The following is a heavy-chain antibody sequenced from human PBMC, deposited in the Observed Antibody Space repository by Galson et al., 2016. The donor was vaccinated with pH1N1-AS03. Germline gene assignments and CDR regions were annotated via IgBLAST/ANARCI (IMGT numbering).Heavy chain of an antibody. J-gene: IGHJ3*02. V-gene: IGHV4-34*01. CDR3: ARVPVLLNAFDI. CDR1: GGSFSGYY. CDR2: INHSGTT. Sequence: SETLSLTCAVSGGSFSGYYWYWFRQPPGKGLEWIEEINHSGTTNYNPSLKSRVTISVDTSKNQFSLRLSSVTAADTAVYFCARVPVLLNAFDIWGQGTMVTVSS. D-gene: IGHD3-10*01.